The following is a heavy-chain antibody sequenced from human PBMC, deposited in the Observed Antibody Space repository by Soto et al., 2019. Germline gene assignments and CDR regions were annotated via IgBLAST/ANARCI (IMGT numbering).Heavy chain of an antibody. CDR3: ARGPIDYTNSAFVGDY. CDR1: GFTFSSHW. D-gene: IGHD2-2*02. V-gene: IGHV3-74*01. J-gene: IGHJ4*02. Sequence: PGGSLRLSCAASGFTFSSHWMHWVRQAPGKGLVWVSRINSDGSSTSYADSVRGRVTISRDNAKNTLYLQMNSLRAEDTAVFYWARGPIDYTNSAFVGDYWGQGTLVTVSS. CDR2: INSDGSST.